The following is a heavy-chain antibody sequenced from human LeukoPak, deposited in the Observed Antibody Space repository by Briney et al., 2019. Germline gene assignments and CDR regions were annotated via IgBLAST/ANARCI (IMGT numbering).Heavy chain of an antibody. CDR3: AKDGSYYDFWSGYYTPYYYYMDV. J-gene: IGHJ6*03. D-gene: IGHD3-3*01. V-gene: IGHV3-9*01. CDR1: GFTFDDYA. Sequence: GGSLRLSCAASGFTFDDYAMHWVRQAPGKGLEWVSGISWNSGSIGHADSVKGRFTISRDNAKNSLYLQMNSLRAEDTALYYCAKDGSYYDFWSGYYTPYYYYMDVWGKGTTVTVSS. CDR2: ISWNSGSI.